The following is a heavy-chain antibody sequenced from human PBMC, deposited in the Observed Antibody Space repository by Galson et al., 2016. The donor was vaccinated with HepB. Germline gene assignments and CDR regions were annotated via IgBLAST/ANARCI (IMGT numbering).Heavy chain of an antibody. Sequence: SVKVSCKGSGYSFTTYYIHWVRQAPGQGLEWMGIINPSGGSTTYAQRFQGRVTLTRDTSRNTVYMELSSLRSEDTAVYYCASEEEKAWYRSGWSRPGPLDYWGQGSLVIVSS. D-gene: IGHD6-19*01. J-gene: IGHJ4*02. CDR2: INPSGGST. CDR3: ASEEEKAWYRSGWSRPGPLDY. V-gene: IGHV1-46*01. CDR1: GYSFTTYY.